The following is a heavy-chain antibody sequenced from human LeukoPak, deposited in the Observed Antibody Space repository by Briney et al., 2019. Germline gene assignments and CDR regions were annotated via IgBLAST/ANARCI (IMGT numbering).Heavy chain of an antibody. Sequence: GGSLRLSCAASGFTFSSYGMHWVRQAPGKGLEWVAFIRYDGSNKYYADSVKGRFTISRDNSKNTLYLQMNSLRAEDTAVYYCARDPGPRGYSYDDAFDIWGQGTMVTVSS. D-gene: IGHD5-18*01. V-gene: IGHV3-30*02. CDR2: IRYDGSNK. CDR1: GFTFSSYG. CDR3: ARDPGPRGYSYDDAFDI. J-gene: IGHJ3*02.